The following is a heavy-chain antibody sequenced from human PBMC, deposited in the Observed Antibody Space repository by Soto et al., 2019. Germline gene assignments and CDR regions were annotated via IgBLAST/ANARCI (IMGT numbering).Heavy chain of an antibody. CDR1: GGTFSSYT. J-gene: IGHJ4*02. V-gene: IGHV1-69*02. CDR2: IIPILGIA. D-gene: IGHD3-22*01. CDR3: ASARYYYDSSGYLTPYYFDY. Sequence: EASVKVSCKASGGTFSSYTISWVRQAPGQGLEWMGRIIPILGIANYAQKFQGRVTITADKSTSTAYMELSSLRSEDTAVFYCASARYYYDSSGYLTPYYFDYWGQGTLVTVSS.